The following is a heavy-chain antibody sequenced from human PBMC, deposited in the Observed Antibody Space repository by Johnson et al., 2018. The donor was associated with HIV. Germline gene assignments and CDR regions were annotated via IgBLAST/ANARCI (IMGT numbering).Heavy chain of an antibody. V-gene: IGHV3-66*01. CDR3: ARAKLGTKDAFDI. CDR2: IYSGGST. Sequence: VQLVESGGGLVQPGGSLRLSCAASGFTVSSNYMTWVRQAPGKGLEWVSVIYSGGSTYYADSVKGRFTISRDNSKNTLYLQMNSLRAEDTALYYCARAKLGTKDAFDIWGQGTMVTVSS. J-gene: IGHJ3*02. D-gene: IGHD7-27*01. CDR1: GFTVSSNY.